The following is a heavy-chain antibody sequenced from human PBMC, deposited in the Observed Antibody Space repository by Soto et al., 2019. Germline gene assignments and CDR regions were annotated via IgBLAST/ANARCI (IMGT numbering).Heavy chain of an antibody. D-gene: IGHD3-22*01. CDR2: ISGNSGST. CDR1: GFTFSTYA. CDR3: AKDSAITMIPDS. Sequence: GGSLRLSCAASGFTFSTYAMSWVRQAPGKGLEWVSTISGNSGSTYYADSVKGRFTISRDNSKNTLYLQMNSLRADDTAVYYCAKDSAITMIPDSWGQGTLVTVSS. V-gene: IGHV3-23*01. J-gene: IGHJ4*02.